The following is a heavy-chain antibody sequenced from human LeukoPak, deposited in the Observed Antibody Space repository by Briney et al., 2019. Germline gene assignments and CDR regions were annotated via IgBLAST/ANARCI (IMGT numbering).Heavy chain of an antibody. Sequence: QSGGSLRLSCAASGFTFSSYGMSWVRQAPGKGLEWVSAISGSGGSTYYADSVKGRFTISRDNSKNTLYLQMNSLRAEDTAVYYCAKDVAGRYSGYDFDYWGQGTLVTVSS. D-gene: IGHD5-12*01. CDR1: GFTFSSYG. V-gene: IGHV3-23*01. CDR2: ISGSGGST. CDR3: AKDVAGRYSGYDFDY. J-gene: IGHJ4*02.